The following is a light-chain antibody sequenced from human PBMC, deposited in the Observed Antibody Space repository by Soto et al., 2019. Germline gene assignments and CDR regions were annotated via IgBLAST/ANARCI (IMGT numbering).Light chain of an antibody. J-gene: IGLJ2*01. CDR3: TTWDDSLSAVV. CDR2: SNN. V-gene: IGLV1-44*01. Sequence: QAVVTQPPSVSGTPGQTVTISCSGSSSNIGSNTVEWYQHLPGAAPKLVIYSNNQRPSGVPDRFSGSKSGTSASLAISGLQSGVEADYYCTTWDDSLSAVVFGGGTKLTVL. CDR1: SSNIGSNT.